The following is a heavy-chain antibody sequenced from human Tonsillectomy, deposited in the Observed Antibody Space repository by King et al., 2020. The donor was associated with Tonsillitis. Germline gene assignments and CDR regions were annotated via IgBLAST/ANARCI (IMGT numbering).Heavy chain of an antibody. J-gene: IGHJ5*02. CDR3: ARRVGATRNWFDP. CDR1: GGSISSSSYY. CDR2: IYYSGST. V-gene: IGHV4-39*01. Sequence: QLQESGPGLVKPSETLSLTCTVSGGSISSSSYYWGWIRQPPGKGLKWIGSIYYSGSTYYNPSLKSRVTISVDTSKNQFSLKLSSVTAADTAVYYCARRVGATRNWFDPWGQGTLVTVSS. D-gene: IGHD1-26*01.